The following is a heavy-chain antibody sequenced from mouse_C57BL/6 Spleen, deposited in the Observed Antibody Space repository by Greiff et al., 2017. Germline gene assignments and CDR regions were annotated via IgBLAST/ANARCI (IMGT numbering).Heavy chain of an antibody. V-gene: IGHV1-15*01. CDR2: IDPDTGGT. J-gene: IGHJ1*03. CDR1: GYTFTDYE. D-gene: IGHD1-1*01. Sequence: QVQLKESGAELVRPGASVTLSCKASGYTFTDYEMHWVKQTPVHGLEWIGAIDPDTGGTDYNQKFKGKAILTADKSSSTAYMELSSLTSEDSAVYYCTRNEGTVVARYFDDWGTGTSVTVSS. CDR3: TRNEGTVVARYFDD.